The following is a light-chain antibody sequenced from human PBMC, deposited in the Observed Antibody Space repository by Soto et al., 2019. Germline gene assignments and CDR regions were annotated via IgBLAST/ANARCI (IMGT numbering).Light chain of an antibody. CDR1: VLARKY. CDR3: YSAADNIQV. Sequence: SYELTQPSSVSVSPGQTARITCSGDVLARKYARWFQQKPGQAPVLVIYKDSERPSGIPERFSGSSSGTTVTLTISGAQIEDEADYYCYSAADNIQVFGGGTKLTV. CDR2: KDS. V-gene: IGLV3-27*01. J-gene: IGLJ2*01.